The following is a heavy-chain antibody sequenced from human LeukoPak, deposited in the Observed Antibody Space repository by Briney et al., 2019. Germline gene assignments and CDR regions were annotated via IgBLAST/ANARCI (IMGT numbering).Heavy chain of an antibody. V-gene: IGHV4-39*07. J-gene: IGHJ6*03. CDR1: GGSISISSYY. Sequence: SETLSLTCTVSGGSISISSYYWGWIRQPPGKGLEWIGNIYYSGGTYYTPSLESRVTISVDTSKNQFSLKLSSVTAADTAVYYCARVPFLEWLGDYYMDVWGKGTTVTVSS. D-gene: IGHD3-3*01. CDR3: ARVPFLEWLGDYYMDV. CDR2: IYYSGGT.